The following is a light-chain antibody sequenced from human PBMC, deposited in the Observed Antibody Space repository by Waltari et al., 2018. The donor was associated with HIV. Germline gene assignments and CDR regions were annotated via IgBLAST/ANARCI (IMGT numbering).Light chain of an antibody. CDR1: NSNIGSNT. Sequence: QSVLTQPPSASGTPGQRVTIACSGSNSNIGSNTVNWYKQVPGTAPKLLIYNNYETPSGVPARFSGSKSGSSASLAISGLQSEDDGDYYCAAWDGSLLGVLFGGGTKLTVL. CDR2: NNY. CDR3: AAWDGSLLGVL. V-gene: IGLV1-44*01. J-gene: IGLJ2*01.